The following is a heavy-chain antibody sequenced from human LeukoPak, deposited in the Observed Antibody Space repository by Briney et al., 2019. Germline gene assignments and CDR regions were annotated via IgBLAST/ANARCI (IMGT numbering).Heavy chain of an antibody. D-gene: IGHD6-13*01. CDR2: IYHSGST. Sequence: SETLSLTCTVSGYSISSGYYWGWIRQPPGKGLEWIGSIYHSGSTYYNPSLKSRVTISVDTSKNQFSLKLSSVTAADTAVYYCATSPGGKQLARFDYWGQGTLVTVSS. V-gene: IGHV4-38-2*02. CDR3: ATSPGGKQLARFDY. CDR1: GYSISSGYY. J-gene: IGHJ4*02.